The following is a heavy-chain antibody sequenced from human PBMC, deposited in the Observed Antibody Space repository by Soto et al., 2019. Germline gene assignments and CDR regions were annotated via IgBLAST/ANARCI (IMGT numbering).Heavy chain of an antibody. CDR1: GFNFNAYG. CDR3: AVLPTVTTASDY. J-gene: IGHJ4*02. Sequence: PGGSLRLSCAASGFNFNAYGIHWVRQAPGKGLEWVAIISYDGSYKKYGDSVKGRFTIFRDNSRKTVSLQMDSLRTEDTAMYYCAVLPTVTTASDYWGQGTRVTVSS. D-gene: IGHD4-17*01. V-gene: IGHV3-30*03. CDR2: ISYDGSYK.